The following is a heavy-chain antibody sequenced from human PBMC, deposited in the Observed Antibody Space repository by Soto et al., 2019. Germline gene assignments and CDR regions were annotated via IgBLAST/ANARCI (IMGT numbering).Heavy chain of an antibody. CDR1: GGTFNNYP. CDR3: ARGRGYSGDDHYYYFDMEV. Sequence: SVKISCKASGGTFNNYPITWVRQAPGEGLEWMGGIIPIFGTANYAQRFQGRVTISVDESTSTAYMELSSLRSEDTAVYYCARGRGYSGDDHYYYFDMEVWGQGTKVTVSS. CDR2: IIPIFGTA. J-gene: IGHJ6*02. V-gene: IGHV1-69*13. D-gene: IGHD5-12*01.